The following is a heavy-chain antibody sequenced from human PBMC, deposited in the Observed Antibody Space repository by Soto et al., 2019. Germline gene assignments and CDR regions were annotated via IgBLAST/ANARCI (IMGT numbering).Heavy chain of an antibody. D-gene: IGHD6-19*01. CDR3: ARPKEWLHQGGAFDI. CDR1: GGTFGSYT. Sequence: SVKVSCKASGGTFGSYTISWVRQAPGQGLEWMGRIIPILGIANYAQKFQGRVTITADKSTSTAYMELSSLRSEDTAVYYCARPKEWLHQGGAFDIWGQGTMVTVSS. V-gene: IGHV1-69*02. CDR2: IIPILGIA. J-gene: IGHJ3*02.